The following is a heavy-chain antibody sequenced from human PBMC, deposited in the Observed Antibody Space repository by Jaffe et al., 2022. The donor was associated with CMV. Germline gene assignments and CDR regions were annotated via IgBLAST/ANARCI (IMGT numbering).Heavy chain of an antibody. CDR3: ASLHRGGYDFWSGYH. CDR2: IIPILGIA. J-gene: IGHJ4*02. Sequence: QVQLVQSGAEVKKPGSSVKVSCKASGGTFSSYAISWVRQAPGQGLEWMGRIIPILGIANYAQKFQGRVTITADKSTSTAYMELSSLRSEDTAVYYCASLHRGGYDFWSGYHWGQGTLVTVSS. D-gene: IGHD3-3*01. CDR1: GGTFSSYA. V-gene: IGHV1-69*09.